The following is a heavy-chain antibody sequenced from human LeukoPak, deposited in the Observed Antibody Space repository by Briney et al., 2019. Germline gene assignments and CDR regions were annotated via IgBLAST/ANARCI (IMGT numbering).Heavy chain of an antibody. D-gene: IGHD5-12*01. CDR3: ASEGTVARGLDY. CDR1: GGSISSSSYY. V-gene: IGHV4-39*07. J-gene: IGHJ4*02. CDR2: IYYSGST. Sequence: SVTLSLTCTVSGGSISSSSYYWGWIWQPPGSGLEWIGSIYYSGSTYYNPSLKSRATISVDTSKNQFSLKLSSVTAADTAIYYCASEGTVARGLDYWGQGTLVTVSS.